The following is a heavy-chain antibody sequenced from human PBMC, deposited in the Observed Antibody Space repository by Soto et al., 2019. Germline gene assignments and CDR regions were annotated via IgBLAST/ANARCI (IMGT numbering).Heavy chain of an antibody. V-gene: IGHV4-39*01. CDR1: GGSISSSSYY. J-gene: IGHJ4*02. CDR2: IYYSGST. CDR3: ASEGYFDY. Sequence: SETLSLTCTVSGGSISSSSYYWGWIRQPPGKGLEWIGSIYYSGSTYYNPSLKSRVTISVDTSKNQFSLKLSSVTAADTAVYYCASEGYFDYWGQGTLVTVSS.